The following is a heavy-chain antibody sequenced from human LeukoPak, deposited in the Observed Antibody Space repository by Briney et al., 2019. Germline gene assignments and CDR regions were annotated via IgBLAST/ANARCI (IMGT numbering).Heavy chain of an antibody. CDR3: ASMGLGYSSSWYDY. Sequence: GASVKVSCKASGYTFTSYGISWVRQAPGQGLEWMGWISAYNGNTNYAQKLQGRVTMTTDTSTSTAYMELRSLRSDDTAVYYCASMGLGYSSSWYDYWGQGTLVTVSS. J-gene: IGHJ4*02. V-gene: IGHV1-18*01. D-gene: IGHD6-13*01. CDR2: ISAYNGNT. CDR1: GYTFTSYG.